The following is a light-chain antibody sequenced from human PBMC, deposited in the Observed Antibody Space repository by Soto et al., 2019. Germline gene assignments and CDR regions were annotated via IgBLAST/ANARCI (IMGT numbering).Light chain of an antibody. CDR1: QSVLSSSTNKNY. J-gene: IGKJ4*01. CDR2: GAT. V-gene: IGKV4-1*01. Sequence: DTVMTQSPDSLAVSLGERATINCKSSQSVLSSSTNKNYLAWYQQKPGQPPKLLVYGATVRESGVPDRFSGSESGTDFTLTISSLQAEDVAVYYCQQYHNSPLTFGGGTKVEIK. CDR3: QQYHNSPLT.